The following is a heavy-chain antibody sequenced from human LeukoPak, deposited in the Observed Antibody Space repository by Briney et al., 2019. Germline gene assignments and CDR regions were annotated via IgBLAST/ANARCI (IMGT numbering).Heavy chain of an antibody. CDR1: GGSISSGGYS. J-gene: IGHJ4*02. V-gene: IGHV4-30-2*01. D-gene: IGHD4-17*01. CDR2: INHSGST. CDR3: ARGEPLNDYGAISSHLFDY. Sequence: SQTLSLTCAVSGGSISSGGYSWSWIRQPPGKGLEWIGEINHSGSTNYNPSLKSRVTISVDASKNQFSLKLSSVTAADTAVYYCARGEPLNDYGAISSHLFDYWGQGTLVTVSS.